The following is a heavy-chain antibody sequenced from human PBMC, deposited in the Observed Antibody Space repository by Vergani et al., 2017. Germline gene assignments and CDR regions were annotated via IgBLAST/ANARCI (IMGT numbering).Heavy chain of an antibody. CDR1: GYTFSDHH. V-gene: IGHV1-2*02. CDR2: ININSGAT. J-gene: IGHJ4*02. D-gene: IGHD2-2*01. CDR3: ARVARVVVPAARPLDL. Sequence: QVQLVQSGAEVKKPGASVKVSCKASGYTFSDHHLHWVRQAPGHGLEWVGWININSGATKLAPKFQGRVTMGTDTSISTGYMELSSLRSDDTAVYYCARVARVVVPAARPLDLWGQGTLITVSS.